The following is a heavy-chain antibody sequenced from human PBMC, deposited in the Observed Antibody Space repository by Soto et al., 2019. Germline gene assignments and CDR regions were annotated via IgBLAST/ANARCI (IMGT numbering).Heavy chain of an antibody. CDR1: GYSFTSDD. J-gene: IGHJ6*02. D-gene: IGHD6-19*01. Sequence: QVQLVQSGPEVKKPGASVKVSCKASGYSFTSDDMFWVRQATGQGLEWMGRVNPNSGKTAYAQKFQDRIIMTRNISITTVYMELTSLRSEDTAVYYCARAHSRGRTNYYYSGMDVWGQGTTVTVSS. CDR3: ARAHSRGRTNYYYSGMDV. CDR2: VNPNSGKT. V-gene: IGHV1-8*01.